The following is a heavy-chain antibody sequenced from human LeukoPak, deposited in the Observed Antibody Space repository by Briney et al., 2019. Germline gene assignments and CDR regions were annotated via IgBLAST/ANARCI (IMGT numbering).Heavy chain of an antibody. Sequence: SETLSLTCTVSGGSISSYYWSWIRQPAGKGLEWIGRIYTSGSTNYNPSLQSRVTMSVDTSKTQFSLKLSSVTAADTAVYYCARESPYCSSTSCPYLYWGQGTLVTVSS. CDR1: GGSISSYY. J-gene: IGHJ4*02. CDR3: ARESPYCSSTSCPYLY. CDR2: IYTSGST. D-gene: IGHD2-2*01. V-gene: IGHV4-4*07.